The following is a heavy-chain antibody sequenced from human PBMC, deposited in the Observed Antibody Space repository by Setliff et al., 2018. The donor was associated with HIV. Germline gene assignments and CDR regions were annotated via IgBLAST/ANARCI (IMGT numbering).Heavy chain of an antibody. D-gene: IGHD4-4*01. J-gene: IGHJ3*02. V-gene: IGHV3-53*05. CDR1: GFTVSNNY. Sequence: GGSLRLSCAASGFTVSNNYMNWVRQAPGKGLEWVSVIYSEDYGGNTHYADSVKGRFTISRDNSKNTLYVQMNSLRADDTAIYYCVRDLTTIVTRKVFDIWGQGTMVTVSS. CDR2: IYSEDYGGNT. CDR3: VRDLTTIVTRKVFDI.